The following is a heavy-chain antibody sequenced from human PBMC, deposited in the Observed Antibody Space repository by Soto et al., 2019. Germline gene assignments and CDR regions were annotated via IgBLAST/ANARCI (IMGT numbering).Heavy chain of an antibody. V-gene: IGHV3-11*01. CDR2: IDSDDGTT. CDR1: GFYFGDYY. Sequence: SGGSLRLSCTASGFYFGDYYMSWIRQAPGKGLEWVSYIDSDDGTTYYTDSVKGRFTISRDNAKNSLYLQMNSLRVEDTALYYCVRPYYSSSWFPFDRWGQGTLVTVSS. CDR3: VRPYYSSSWFPFDR. D-gene: IGHD6-13*01. J-gene: IGHJ4*02.